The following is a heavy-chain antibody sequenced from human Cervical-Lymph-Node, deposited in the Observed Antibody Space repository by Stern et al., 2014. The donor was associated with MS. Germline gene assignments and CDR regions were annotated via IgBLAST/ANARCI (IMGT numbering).Heavy chain of an antibody. CDR1: GYTLTNYP. J-gene: IGHJ4*02. Sequence: QVQLRQSGSELKKPGASVKVSCKASGYTLTNYPINWVRQAPGQGLEWMGWINTNTGNSTYAQDFTGRFVFSLDTSVSTAYLQISNLKAEDTAVYYCARDFVDTAMITRSDYLDCWGQGTLVTVSS. V-gene: IGHV7-4-1*02. CDR3: ARDFVDTAMITRSDYLDC. D-gene: IGHD5-18*01. CDR2: INTNTGNS.